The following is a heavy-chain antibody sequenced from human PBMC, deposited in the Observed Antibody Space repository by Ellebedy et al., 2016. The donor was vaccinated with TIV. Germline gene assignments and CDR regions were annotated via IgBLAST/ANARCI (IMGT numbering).Heavy chain of an antibody. V-gene: IGHV3-66*01. D-gene: IGHD3-10*01. CDR3: ARVAWFGELSLLNREH. J-gene: IGHJ1*01. Sequence: GESLKISCAASGFTVSSNYMSWVRQAPGKGLEWVSVIYSGGSTYYADSVKGRFTISRDNSKNTLYLQMNSLRAEDTAVYYCARVAWFGELSLLNREHWGQGTLVTVSS. CDR2: IYSGGST. CDR1: GFTVSSNY.